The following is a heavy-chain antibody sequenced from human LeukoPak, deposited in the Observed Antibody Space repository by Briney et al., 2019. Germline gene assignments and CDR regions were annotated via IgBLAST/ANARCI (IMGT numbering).Heavy chain of an antibody. CDR1: GYSFTSYW. Sequence: GESLKISCKGSGYSFTSYWIGWVRQMPGKGLEWMGIIYPGDSDTRYSPSFQGQVTISADKSISTAYLQWSSLKASDTAMYYCARLHSSSSRDAILNWFDPWGQGTLVTVSS. CDR3: ARLHSSSSRDAILNWFDP. D-gene: IGHD6-6*01. V-gene: IGHV5-51*01. J-gene: IGHJ5*02. CDR2: IYPGDSDT.